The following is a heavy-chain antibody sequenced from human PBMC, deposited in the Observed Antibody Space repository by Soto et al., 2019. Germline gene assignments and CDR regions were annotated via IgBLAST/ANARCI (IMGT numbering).Heavy chain of an antibody. CDR1: GGSISSGGYY. V-gene: IGHV4-31*03. CDR3: ATYGSVTYNPTAFDY. Sequence: QVQLQESGPGLVKPSQTLSLTCTVSGGSISSGGYYWSWIRQHPGKGLEWIGYIYYSGSTYYNPSIKSRVTISVYTSKNQFSLKLSSVTAADTAVYYCATYGSVTYNPTAFDYWGQGTLVTVSS. J-gene: IGHJ4*02. D-gene: IGHD3-10*01. CDR2: IYYSGST.